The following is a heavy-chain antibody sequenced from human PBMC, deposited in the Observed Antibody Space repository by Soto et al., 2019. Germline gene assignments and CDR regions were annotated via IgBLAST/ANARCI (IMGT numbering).Heavy chain of an antibody. Sequence: PGESLKISCEGSGYCFTSYWIGWVRQMPGKDLEWMGINHPDDSDTRYSPSFQGQITISADKSISVAYLQWSSLKASDTAMYYCARRYCSADSCNHDAFDVWGQGTMVTVSS. CDR2: NHPDDSDT. CDR3: ARRYCSADSCNHDAFDV. CDR1: GYCFTSYW. D-gene: IGHD2-15*01. V-gene: IGHV5-51*01. J-gene: IGHJ3*01.